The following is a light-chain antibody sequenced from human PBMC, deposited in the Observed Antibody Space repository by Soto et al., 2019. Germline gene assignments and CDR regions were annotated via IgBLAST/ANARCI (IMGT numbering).Light chain of an antibody. CDR1: SGHSSYI. V-gene: IGLV4-60*03. Sequence: QSVLTQSSSASASLGSSVTLTCTLSSGHSSYIIAWHQQQPGKAPRYLMKLEGSGSYNKGRGVPDRFSGSSSGADRYLTISHLQAEDEADYYCETWDSNSRLFGGGTKLTVL. CDR3: ETWDSNSRL. J-gene: IGLJ3*02. CDR2: LEGSGSY.